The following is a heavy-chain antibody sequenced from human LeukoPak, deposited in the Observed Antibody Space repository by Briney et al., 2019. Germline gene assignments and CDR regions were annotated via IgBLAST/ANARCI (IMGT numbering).Heavy chain of an antibody. V-gene: IGHV4-59*01. J-gene: IGHJ5*02. Sequence: SETLSLTCTVSGGSISSYYWSWIRQPPGKGLGWLGYIYYSGSTNYNPSLKSRVTISVDTSKNQFSLKLSSVTAADTAVYYCARTPDSSGWYNWFDPWGQGTLVTVSS. CDR1: GGSISSYY. CDR3: ARTPDSSGWYNWFDP. CDR2: IYYSGST. D-gene: IGHD6-19*01.